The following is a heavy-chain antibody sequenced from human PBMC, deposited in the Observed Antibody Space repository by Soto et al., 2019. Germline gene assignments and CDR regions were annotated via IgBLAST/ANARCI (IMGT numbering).Heavy chain of an antibody. Sequence: ASVKVSCKASGYTFTSYYMHWVRQAPGQGLEWMGIINPSGGSTSYAQKFQGRVTMTRDTSTSTVYMELSRLRSEDTAVDYCAREPQRGYDSSGKGFDYWGQGTLVTVSS. V-gene: IGHV1-46*01. D-gene: IGHD3-22*01. CDR1: GYTFTSYY. J-gene: IGHJ4*02. CDR3: AREPQRGYDSSGKGFDY. CDR2: INPSGGST.